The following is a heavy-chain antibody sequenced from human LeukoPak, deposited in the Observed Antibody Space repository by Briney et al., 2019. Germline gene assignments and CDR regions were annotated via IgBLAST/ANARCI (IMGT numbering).Heavy chain of an antibody. J-gene: IGHJ6*02. Sequence: GGSLRLSCAASGFTFSSYWMHWVRQVPGKGLVWVSRITSEGSSTSYADSVKGRFTISRDNAKNTLYLQMNSLRAEDTAVYYCVKTVRGYYGMDVWGQGTTVTVSS. CDR1: GFTFSSYW. CDR2: ITSEGSST. V-gene: IGHV3-74*01. CDR3: VKTVRGYYGMDV. D-gene: IGHD3-10*01.